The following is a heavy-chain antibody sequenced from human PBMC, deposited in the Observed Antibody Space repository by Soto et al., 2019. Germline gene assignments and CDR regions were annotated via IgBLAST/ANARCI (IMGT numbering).Heavy chain of an antibody. D-gene: IGHD3-10*01. Sequence: ASVKVSCKASGFTFTSSAVQWVRQARGQRVEWMGWINTGDGNTKYSQKFQGRVIITRDRSASTVYVDLSSLRSEETAVYYCARDRAMVRGQRYYYYYSGMDVWGQGTTVTVSS. J-gene: IGHJ6*02. CDR3: ARDRAMVRGQRYYYYYSGMDV. CDR1: GFTFTSSA. CDR2: INTGDGNT. V-gene: IGHV1-3*04.